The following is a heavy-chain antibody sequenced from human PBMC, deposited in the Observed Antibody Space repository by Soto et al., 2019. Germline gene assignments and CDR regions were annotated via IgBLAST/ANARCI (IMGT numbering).Heavy chain of an antibody. CDR3: ARDPDDFWSGYSNWFDP. J-gene: IGHJ5*02. V-gene: IGHV1-18*01. Sequence: PGGSLRLSCAASGFTFSSYGISWVRQAPGQGLEWMGWISAYNGNTNYAQKLQGRVTMTTDTSTSTAYMELRSLRSDDTAVYYCARDPDDFWSGYSNWFDPWGQGTLVTVSS. D-gene: IGHD3-3*01. CDR1: GFTFSSYG. CDR2: ISAYNGNT.